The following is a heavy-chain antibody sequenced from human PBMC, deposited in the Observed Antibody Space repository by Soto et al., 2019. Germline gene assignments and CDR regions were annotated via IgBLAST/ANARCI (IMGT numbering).Heavy chain of an antibody. CDR2: VYYSGST. Sequence: QVQLQESGPGLVKPPQTLSLTCTVSGGSISSGGYYWSWIGQHPGKGLEWIGYVYYSGSTYYNPSLKRRVTFAVDTSKNQFALKLSSVTAADTAVYYCARDLKKSGRIGGFDPWGQGTLVTVSS. J-gene: IGHJ5*02. V-gene: IGHV4-31*03. D-gene: IGHD2-15*01. CDR1: GGSISSGGYY. CDR3: ARDLKKSGRIGGFDP.